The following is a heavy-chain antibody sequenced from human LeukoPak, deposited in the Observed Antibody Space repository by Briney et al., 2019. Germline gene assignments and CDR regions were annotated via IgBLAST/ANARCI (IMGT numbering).Heavy chain of an antibody. CDR2: ISYDGSNK. Sequence: GGSLRLSCAASGFTFSSYAMHWVRQAPGKGLEWVAVISYDGSNKYYADSVKGRFTISRDNSKNTLYLQMNSLRAEDTTVYYCAREGGGVVATIGDAFDIWGQGTMVTVSS. CDR3: AREGGGVVATIGDAFDI. CDR1: GFTFSSYA. D-gene: IGHD5-12*01. J-gene: IGHJ3*02. V-gene: IGHV3-30*04.